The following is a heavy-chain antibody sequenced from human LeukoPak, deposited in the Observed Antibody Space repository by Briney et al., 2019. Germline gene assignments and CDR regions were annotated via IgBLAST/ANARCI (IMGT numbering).Heavy chain of an antibody. V-gene: IGHV4-59*01. Sequence: SETLSLTCTVSGGSISSYYWSWIRQPPGKGLEWIGYIYYSGSTNYNPSLKSRVTISVDTSKNQFSLKLSSVTAADTAVYYCARVDYDYVWGSYRLFDPWGQGTLVTVSS. J-gene: IGHJ5*02. CDR1: GGSISSYY. D-gene: IGHD3-16*02. CDR3: ARVDYDYVWGSYRLFDP. CDR2: IYYSGST.